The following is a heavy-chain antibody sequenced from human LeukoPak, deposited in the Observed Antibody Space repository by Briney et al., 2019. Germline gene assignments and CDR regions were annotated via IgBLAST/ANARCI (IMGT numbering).Heavy chain of an antibody. J-gene: IGHJ4*02. CDR2: ISYDGSNK. CDR3: ARDGPVMVTEGLY. D-gene: IGHD5-18*01. V-gene: IGHV3-30*03. CDR1: GFTFSSYG. Sequence: GGSLRLSCAASGFTFSSYGMHWVRQAPGKGLEWVAVISYDGSNKYYADSVKGRFTISRDNSKNTLYLQMNSLRAEDTAVYYCARDGPVMVTEGLYWGQGTLVTVSS.